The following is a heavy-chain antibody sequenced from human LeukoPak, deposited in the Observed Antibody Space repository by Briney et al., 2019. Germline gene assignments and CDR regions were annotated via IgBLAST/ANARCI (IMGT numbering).Heavy chain of an antibody. J-gene: IGHJ4*02. V-gene: IGHV4-59*12. CDR1: GGSISSYY. D-gene: IGHD6-19*01. CDR3: ARGETPERGWSERYYFDY. Sequence: PSETLSLTCTVSGGSISSYYWSWVRQPPGKGLEWSGYIYYSGSTNYNPSLKSRVTISVDTSKNQFSLQLNSVTPEDTAVYYCARGETPERGWSERYYFDYWGQGTLVTVSS. CDR2: IYYSGST.